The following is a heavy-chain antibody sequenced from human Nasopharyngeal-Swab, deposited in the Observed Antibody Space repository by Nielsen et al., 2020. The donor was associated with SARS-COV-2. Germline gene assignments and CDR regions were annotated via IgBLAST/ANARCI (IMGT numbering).Heavy chain of an antibody. CDR1: GGSISSGGYY. CDR3: ATHPRGQLDPFDY. J-gene: IGHJ4*02. V-gene: IGHV4-31*03. Sequence: SETLSLTCTVSGGSISSGGYYWSWIRQHPGKGLEWIGYIYYSGSTYYNPSLKSRVTISKDTSKNQFSLNLNSVTAADTAVYYCATHPRGQLDPFDYWGQGSLVTVSS. D-gene: IGHD6-13*01. CDR2: IYYSGST.